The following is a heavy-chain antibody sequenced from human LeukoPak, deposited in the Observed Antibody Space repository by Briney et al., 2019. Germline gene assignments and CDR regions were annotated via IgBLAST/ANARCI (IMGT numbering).Heavy chain of an antibody. CDR3: ARALGEGWFDP. CDR2: IKQDGSEK. D-gene: IGHD4-17*01. J-gene: IGHJ5*02. Sequence: GGSLRLSCAASGFTFSGYWMSWVRQAPGKGLEWVASIKQDGSEKYYVDSVKGRFTISRDNAKNSLYLQMNSLRAEDTALYYCARALGEGWFDPWGQGTLVTVSS. CDR1: GFTFSGYW. V-gene: IGHV3-7*01.